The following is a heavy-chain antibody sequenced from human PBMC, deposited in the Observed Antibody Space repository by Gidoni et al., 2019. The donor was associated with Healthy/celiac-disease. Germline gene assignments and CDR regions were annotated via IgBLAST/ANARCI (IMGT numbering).Heavy chain of an antibody. D-gene: IGHD3-22*01. J-gene: IGHJ4*02. V-gene: IGHV3-30*18. CDR3: AKVGGVLGYYYDSSDPASFDY. CDR1: GFTFRSYG. CDR2: ISYDGSNK. Sequence: QVQLVESGGGVVQPGRSLRLSCAASGFTFRSYGMHWVRQAPGKGLEWVAVISYDGSNKYYADSVKGRFTISRDNSKNTLYLQMNSLRAEDTAVYYCAKVGGVLGYYYDSSDPASFDYWGQGTLVTVSS.